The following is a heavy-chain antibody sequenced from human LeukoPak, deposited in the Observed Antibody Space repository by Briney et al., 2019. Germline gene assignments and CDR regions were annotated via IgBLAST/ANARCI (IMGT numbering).Heavy chain of an antibody. CDR1: GFIFSSYA. Sequence: PGGSLRLSCAASGFIFSSYAMHWVRQAPGKGLEWVAVISYDGSNKYYADSVKGRFTISRDNSKNTLYLQMNSLRAEDTAVYYCARGGELLFDYWGQGTLVTVSS. J-gene: IGHJ4*02. CDR3: ARGGELLFDY. D-gene: IGHD1-26*01. V-gene: IGHV3-30-3*01. CDR2: ISYDGSNK.